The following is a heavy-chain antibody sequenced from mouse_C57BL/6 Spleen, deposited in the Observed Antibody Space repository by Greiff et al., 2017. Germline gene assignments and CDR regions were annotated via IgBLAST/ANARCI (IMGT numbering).Heavy chain of an antibody. D-gene: IGHD2-2*01. CDR1: GYTFTSYW. CDR3: ARRSYGNDAGAMDY. CDR2: IDPSDSYT. Sequence: VQLQQPGAELVMPGASVKLSCKASGYTFTSYWMHWVKQRPGQGLEWIGEIDPSDSYTNYNQKFKGKSTLTVDKSSSTAYRQLSSLTSEDSAVYDCARRSYGNDAGAMDYWGQGTSVTVSS. J-gene: IGHJ4*01. V-gene: IGHV1-69*01.